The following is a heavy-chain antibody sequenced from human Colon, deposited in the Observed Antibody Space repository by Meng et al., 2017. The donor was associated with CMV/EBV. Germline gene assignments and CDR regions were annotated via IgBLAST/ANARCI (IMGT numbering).Heavy chain of an antibody. J-gene: IGHJ4*02. Sequence: LTCTVSGGSISSGCYYWSWIRQHPGKGLEWIGYIYYSGSTYYNPSLKSRVTISVDTSKNQFSLKLSSVTAADTAVYYCATSGGYSFDYWGQGTLVTVSS. CDR3: ATSGGYSFDY. CDR1: GGSISSGCYY. D-gene: IGHD5-18*01. CDR2: IYYSGST. V-gene: IGHV4-31*03.